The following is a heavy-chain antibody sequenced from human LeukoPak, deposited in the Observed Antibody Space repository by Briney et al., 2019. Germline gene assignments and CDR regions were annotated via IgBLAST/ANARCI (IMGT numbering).Heavy chain of an antibody. Sequence: NPGGSLRLSCAASGFTFSSYSMNWVRQAPGKGLEWVSSISSSSSYIYYADSVKGRFTISRDNAKNSLYLQMNSLRAEDTAVYYCARVAKEVVAAVDDAFDIWGQGTMVTVSS. D-gene: IGHD2-15*01. J-gene: IGHJ3*02. V-gene: IGHV3-21*01. CDR2: ISSSSSYI. CDR1: GFTFSSYS. CDR3: ARVAKEVVAAVDDAFDI.